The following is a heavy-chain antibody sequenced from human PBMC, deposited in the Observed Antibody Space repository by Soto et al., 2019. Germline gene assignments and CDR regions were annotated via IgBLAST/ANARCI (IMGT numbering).Heavy chain of an antibody. D-gene: IGHD2-21*02. CDR1: GGSISRYY. Sequence: SETLSLTCTVSGGSISRYYWSWIRQPPGKVLEWIVYLYNTVSTIYNPSLESRVTISVDTSKNQFSLKLNSVTAADTAVYYCARDLWGYCGTDCYPLDVWGPGTTVTVS. CDR2: LYNTVST. CDR3: ARDLWGYCGTDCYPLDV. V-gene: IGHV4-59*01. J-gene: IGHJ6*02.